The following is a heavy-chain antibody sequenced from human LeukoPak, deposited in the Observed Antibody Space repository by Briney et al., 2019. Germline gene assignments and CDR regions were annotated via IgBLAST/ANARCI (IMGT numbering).Heavy chain of an antibody. J-gene: IGHJ4*02. CDR1: GGSISRYY. CDR2: IYTSEST. V-gene: IGHV4-4*07. D-gene: IGHD6-13*01. Sequence: SETLSLTCTVSGGSISRYYWSWIRQPAGKGLEWIGRIYTSESTNYNPSLKSRVTMSVDTSKNQFSLKLTSVTAADSAVYYCARDLSSNWYSDYFDYWGQGTLVTVS. CDR3: ARDLSSNWYSDYFDY.